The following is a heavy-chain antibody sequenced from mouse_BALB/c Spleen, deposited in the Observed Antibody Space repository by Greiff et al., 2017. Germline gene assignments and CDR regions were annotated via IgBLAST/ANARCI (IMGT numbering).Heavy chain of an antibody. D-gene: IGHD2-2*01. CDR3: ARKGWLHPFAY. Sequence: LVESGPELVKPGASVKMSCKASGYTFTSYVMHWVKQKPGQGLEWIGYINPYNDGTKYNEKFKGKATLTSDKSSSTAYMELSSLTSEDSAVYYCARKGWLHPFAYWGQGTLVTVSA. V-gene: IGHV1-14*01. CDR1: GYTFTSYV. J-gene: IGHJ3*01. CDR2: INPYNDGT.